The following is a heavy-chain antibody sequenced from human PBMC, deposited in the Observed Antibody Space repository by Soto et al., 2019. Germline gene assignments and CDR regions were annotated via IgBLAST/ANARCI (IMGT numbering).Heavy chain of an antibody. V-gene: IGHV3-13*04. D-gene: IGHD5-12*01. CDR1: GFTFSSYD. CDR3: ARVLRGYSGYEDYFDY. CDR2: IGTIVDT. Sequence: GSLRLSCAASGFTFSSYDMHWVRQATGKGLEWVSAIGTIVDTYYPDSVKGRFTISRENAKNSLYLQMNSLRAGDTVVFYCARVLRGYSGYEDYFDYWGLGTLVTVSS. J-gene: IGHJ4*02.